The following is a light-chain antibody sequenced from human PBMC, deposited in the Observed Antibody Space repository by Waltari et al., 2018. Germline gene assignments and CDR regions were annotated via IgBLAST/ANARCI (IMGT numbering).Light chain of an antibody. J-gene: IGKJ1*01. CDR3: QQSFSSPWT. V-gene: IGKV1-39*01. Sequence: DIQMTQSPSTLSAFVGERVTITCRASQNIRTYLNWYQQKTAKAPKLLIYGASTLQRGVPSRFRGSASGTEFTLTVTNLQPDDFATYFCQQSFSSPWTFGQGTTVNI. CDR1: QNIRTY. CDR2: GAS.